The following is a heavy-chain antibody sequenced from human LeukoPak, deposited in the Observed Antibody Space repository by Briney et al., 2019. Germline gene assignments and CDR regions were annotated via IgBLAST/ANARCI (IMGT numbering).Heavy chain of an antibody. CDR2: ISYDGSNE. CDR3: ARKFLTGRLIDY. CDR1: GFTFSNYG. J-gene: IGHJ4*02. Sequence: GRSLRLSCAASGFTFSNYGMHWVRQAPCKDLEWVAVISYDGSNEYYADSVKGRFTISRDTSRNTLYLQMNSLRAEDTALYYCARKFLTGRLIDYWGQGTLVTVSS. V-gene: IGHV3-30*03. D-gene: IGHD7-27*01.